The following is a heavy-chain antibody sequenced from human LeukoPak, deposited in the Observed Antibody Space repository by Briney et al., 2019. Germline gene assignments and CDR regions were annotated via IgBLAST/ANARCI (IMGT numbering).Heavy chain of an antibody. D-gene: IGHD1-26*01. J-gene: IGHJ4*02. CDR2: ISAYNGST. V-gene: IGHV1-18*01. Sequence: GASVKVSCKASGYTFTSYGISWVRQAPGQGLEWMGWISAYNGSTYYADSVKGRFTISRDNSKNTLYLQMNSLRAVDTAVYYCARDGGATVFDYWGQGTLVTVSS. CDR3: ARDGGATVFDY. CDR1: GYTFTSYG.